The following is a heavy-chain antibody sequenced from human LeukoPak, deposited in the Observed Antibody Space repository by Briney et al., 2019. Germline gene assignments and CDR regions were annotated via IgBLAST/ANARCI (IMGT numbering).Heavy chain of an antibody. D-gene: IGHD1-26*01. V-gene: IGHV3-30*18. CDR3: AKAKGLYSGRELFDY. Sequence: PGGSLRLSRAASGFTFSSYGMHWVRQAPGKGLEWVAVISYDGSNKYYADSVKGRFTIYRDNSKNTLYLQMNGLRAEDTAVYYCAKAKGLYSGRELFDYWGQGTLVTVSS. CDR2: ISYDGSNK. J-gene: IGHJ4*02. CDR1: GFTFSSYG.